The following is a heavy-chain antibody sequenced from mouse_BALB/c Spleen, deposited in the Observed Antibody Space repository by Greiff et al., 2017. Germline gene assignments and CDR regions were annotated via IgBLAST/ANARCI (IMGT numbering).Heavy chain of an antibody. J-gene: IGHJ4*01. CDR2: ISSGGST. CDR1: GFTFSSYA. Sequence: EVQLVESGGGLVKPGGSLKLSCAASGFTFSSYAMSWVRQTPEKRLEWVASISSGGSTYYPDSVKGRFTISRDNARNILYLQMSSLRSEDTAMYYCARKVYGSSYGAMDYWGQGTSVTVSS. D-gene: IGHD1-1*01. CDR3: ARKVYGSSYGAMDY. V-gene: IGHV5-6-5*01.